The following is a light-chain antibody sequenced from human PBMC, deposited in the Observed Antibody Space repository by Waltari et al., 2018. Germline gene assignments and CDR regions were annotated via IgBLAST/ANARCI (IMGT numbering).Light chain of an antibody. Sequence: IQMTQSPSSLSAYVGDRVTITCRAGQSISRFLNWYQQTRGKAPKPRIHSAASLHSGVPSRFSGTGFRTEFTLTINSLKPEEFASYYFQQSHNAPRTSGHGTRVKIK. CDR2: SAA. J-gene: IGKJ1*01. CDR1: QSISRF. CDR3: QQSHNAPRT. V-gene: IGKV1-39*01.